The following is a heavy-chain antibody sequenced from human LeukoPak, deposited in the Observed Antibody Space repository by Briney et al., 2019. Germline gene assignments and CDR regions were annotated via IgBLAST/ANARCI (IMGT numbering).Heavy chain of an antibody. J-gene: IGHJ4*02. D-gene: IGHD3-9*01. Sequence: GGSLRLSCAASGFTFSSYSMNWVRQAPGKGLEWVSSISSSSSSYIYYADSVKGRFTISRDNAKNSLYLQMNSLRAEDTAVYYCARVKEVASYDILTESDYWGQGTLVTVSS. CDR1: GFTFSSYS. CDR3: ARVKEVASYDILTESDY. CDR2: ISSSSSSYI. V-gene: IGHV3-21*01.